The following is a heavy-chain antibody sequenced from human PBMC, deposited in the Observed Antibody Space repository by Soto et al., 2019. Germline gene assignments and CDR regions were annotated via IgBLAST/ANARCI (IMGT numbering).Heavy chain of an antibody. CDR1: GFTFSIYA. V-gene: IGHV3-23*01. CDR3: AKATRGGAATLIRDY. CDR2: ISGSGGST. J-gene: IGHJ4*02. Sequence: EVQLLESGGGFVQPGGSLRLSCAAAGFTFSIYAMSWVRQAPGKGLEWVSAISGSGGSTYYADSVKGRFTISRDNSKNTLYLQMNSLRADDTAVYYCAKATRGGAATLIRDYWGQGTLVTVSS. D-gene: IGHD6-13*01.